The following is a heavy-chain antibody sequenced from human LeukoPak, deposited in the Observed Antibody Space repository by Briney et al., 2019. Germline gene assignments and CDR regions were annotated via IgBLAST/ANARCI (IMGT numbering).Heavy chain of an antibody. D-gene: IGHD4-11*01. J-gene: IGHJ4*02. CDR1: GFTFSRYS. V-gene: IGHV3-48*01. Sequence: GGSLRLSCAASGFTFSRYSMNWVRQAPGKGLEWVSYISSSSSTIYYADSVKGRFTISRDNSKNTLYLQMNSLRAEDTAVYYCAKGVVKTTVKDIDYWGQGTLVTVSS. CDR3: AKGVVKTTVKDIDY. CDR2: ISSSSSTI.